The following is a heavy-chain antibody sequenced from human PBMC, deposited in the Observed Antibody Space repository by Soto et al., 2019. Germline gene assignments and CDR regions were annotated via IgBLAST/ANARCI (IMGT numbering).Heavy chain of an antibody. V-gene: IGHV5-51*01. D-gene: IGHD6-13*01. CDR3: ARLTDKGSWSDY. CDR1: GYTFANYW. J-gene: IGHJ4*02. CDR2: IYPGDSDT. Sequence: GESLKISCESSGYTFANYWIGWVRQVPGKGLEWVAIIYPGDSDTRYSPSFQGQVTISADKSISTAYLQWSSLKASDTAMYYCARLTDKGSWSDYWGQGTLVTVSS.